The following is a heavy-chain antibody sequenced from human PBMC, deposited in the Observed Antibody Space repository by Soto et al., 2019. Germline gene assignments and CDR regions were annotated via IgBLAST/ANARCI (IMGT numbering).Heavy chain of an antibody. D-gene: IGHD3-9*01. CDR2: IKSKTDGGTA. CDR1: GFNLSHPW. CDR3: TTGIYYDILTGYHNVAY. Sequence: GGSLRLSCVASGFNLSHPWMTWVPQAAGKGLEWVGRIKSKTDGGTADYAAPVKGRATISRDDSKNTVYLQMNSLKTEDTAVYYCTTGIYYDILTGYHNVAYWGQGALVTVSS. V-gene: IGHV3-15*01. J-gene: IGHJ4*02.